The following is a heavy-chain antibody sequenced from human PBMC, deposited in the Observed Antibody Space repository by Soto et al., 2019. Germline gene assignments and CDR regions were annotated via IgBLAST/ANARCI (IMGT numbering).Heavy chain of an antibody. CDR3: ARDRYYDGVGYHYESAY. CDR1: GGDFINYG. CDR2: IIPIFRSA. J-gene: IGHJ4*02. Sequence: QVQLVQSGAEVKKPGSSVKVSCKASGGDFINYGISWVRQAPGQGLEWMGGIIPIFRSANYAQKFQGRVTIAADESTTTAYMELTTLTSEDMAVYYCARDRYYDGVGYHYESAYWGQGTLVTVS. D-gene: IGHD3-22*01. V-gene: IGHV1-69*01.